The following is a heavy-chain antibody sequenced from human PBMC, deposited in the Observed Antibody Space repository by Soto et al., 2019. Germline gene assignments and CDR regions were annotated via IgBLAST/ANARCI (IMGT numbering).Heavy chain of an antibody. Sequence: ASVKVSCKASGFSFTGYYIHWLRQAPGQGLEWMGWINAHSGGTEYAQKFQGRVTLTRDTSIATAYLTLTSLTSDDTATYYCVRYGGKTLDYWGQGTLVTVSS. CDR3: VRYGGKTLDY. V-gene: IGHV1-2*02. CDR1: GFSFTGYY. J-gene: IGHJ4*02. D-gene: IGHD2-15*01. CDR2: INAHSGGT.